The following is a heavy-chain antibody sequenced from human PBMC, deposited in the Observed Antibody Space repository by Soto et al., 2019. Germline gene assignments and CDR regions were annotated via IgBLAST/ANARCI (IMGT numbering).Heavy chain of an antibody. CDR1: GASLSVHSYY. V-gene: IGHV4-39*01. CDR3: TRRYNWNDNYCGP. Sequence: SETLSLTCTVSGASLSVHSYYWTWNRQPPGKGLAWIGSSCYSGTTYFSPSLKSRATISVATSKNQFSLRLTSVTAADTAIYYCTRRYNWNDNYCGPWGPGALVTVSS. J-gene: IGHJ5*02. CDR2: SCYSGTT. D-gene: IGHD1-20*01.